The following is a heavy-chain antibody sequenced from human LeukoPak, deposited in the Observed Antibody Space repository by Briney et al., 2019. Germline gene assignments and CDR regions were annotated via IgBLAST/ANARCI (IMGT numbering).Heavy chain of an antibody. D-gene: IGHD5-24*01. J-gene: IGHJ5*02. V-gene: IGHV1-46*01. Sequence: ASVKVSCKASGYTFTSNYMHWVRQAPGQGLEWMGVINPTGGSTSYAHKFQGRITLTRDMSTSTDYLELSSLRSDDTAVYYCARDISVRDAAWWFNPWGQGTLVAVSS. CDR2: INPTGGST. CDR1: GYTFTSNY. CDR3: ARDISVRDAAWWFNP.